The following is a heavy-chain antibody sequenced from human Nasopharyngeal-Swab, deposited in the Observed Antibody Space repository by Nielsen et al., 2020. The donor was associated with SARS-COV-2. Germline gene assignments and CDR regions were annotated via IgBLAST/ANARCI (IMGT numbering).Heavy chain of an antibody. J-gene: IGHJ6*03. Sequence: SETLSLTCAVYGGSFSGYYWSWIRQPPGKGLEWIGEVNHSGSTHYNPSLKSRVTISVDTSNNQFSLKLSSVTAADTALYYCARAGDLTAYYSYYMDVGGNGTTVTVSS. CDR3: ARAGDLTAYYSYYMDV. V-gene: IGHV4-34*01. CDR2: VNHSGST. D-gene: IGHD2-21*02. CDR1: GGSFSGYY.